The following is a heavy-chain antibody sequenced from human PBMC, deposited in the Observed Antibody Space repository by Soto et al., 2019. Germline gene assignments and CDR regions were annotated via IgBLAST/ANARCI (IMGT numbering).Heavy chain of an antibody. D-gene: IGHD3-3*01. Sequence: ASVKVSCKASGYTFTTYGISWVRQAPGQGLEWMGGFDPEDGETIYAQKFQGRVTMTEDTSTDTAYMELSSLRSEDTAVYYCATGGKLTIFGVVSSCVYWGQGTLVTVSS. J-gene: IGHJ4*02. CDR3: ATGGKLTIFGVVSSCVY. V-gene: IGHV1-24*01. CDR1: GYTFTTYG. CDR2: FDPEDGET.